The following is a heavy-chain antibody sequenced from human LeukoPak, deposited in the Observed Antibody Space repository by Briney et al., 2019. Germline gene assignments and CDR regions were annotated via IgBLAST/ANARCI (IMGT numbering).Heavy chain of an antibody. CDR2: IYYSGST. D-gene: IGHD2-2*01. CDR3: ARDGGRYCSSTSCPGPSHWFDP. J-gene: IGHJ5*02. V-gene: IGHV4-30-4*08. CDR1: GGSISSGDYY. Sequence: SETLSLTCTVSGGSISSGDYYWSWIRQPPGKGLEWIGYIYYSGSTYYNPSLKSRVTISVDTSKNQFPLKLSSVTAADTAVYYCARDGGRYCSSTSCPGPSHWFDPWGQGTLVTVSS.